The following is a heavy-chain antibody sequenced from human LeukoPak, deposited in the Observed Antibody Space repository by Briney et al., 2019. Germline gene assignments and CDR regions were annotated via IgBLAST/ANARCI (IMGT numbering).Heavy chain of an antibody. V-gene: IGHV4-61*02. CDR3: ARDPVYCTNGVCYTEYNWFDP. J-gene: IGHJ5*02. CDR2: IYTSGST. CDR1: GGSICSGSYY. D-gene: IGHD2-8*01. Sequence: SQTLSLTXTVSGGSICSGSYYWSWIRQPAGKGLQWIGRIYTSGSTNYNPSLKSRVTMSVDTSKNQFSLKLSSVTAADTAVYYCARDPVYCTNGVCYTEYNWFDPWGQGTLVTVSS.